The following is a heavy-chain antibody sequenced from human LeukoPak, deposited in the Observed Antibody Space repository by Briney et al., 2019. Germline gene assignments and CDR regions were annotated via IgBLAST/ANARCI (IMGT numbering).Heavy chain of an antibody. CDR2: SSAHNGNT. CDR3: ARDDGIAAAGPVFDY. CDR1: GYTFTSYG. V-gene: IGHV1-18*01. J-gene: IGHJ4*02. D-gene: IGHD6-13*01. Sequence: ASVNVSCKASGYTFTSYGISWVRQAPGQGLEWMGWSSAHNGNTNYAQNLQGRVTMTTDTSTSTAYMELRSLRSDDTAVYYCARDDGIAAAGPVFDYWGQGTLVTVSS.